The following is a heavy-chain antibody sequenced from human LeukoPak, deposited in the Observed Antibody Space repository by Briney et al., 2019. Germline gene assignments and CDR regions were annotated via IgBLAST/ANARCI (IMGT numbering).Heavy chain of an antibody. CDR2: IYTSGST. J-gene: IGHJ4*02. Sequence: SETLSLTCSVSGDSIRSYYWSWIRQPAGKGLEWIGRIYTSGSTNYNPSLKTRVTMSVDTSKNQFSLRLSSVAAADTAVYYCAREGTYCSRTSCYDSFLDYWGQGTLATVSS. CDR3: AREGTYCSRTSCYDSFLDY. CDR1: GDSIRSYY. V-gene: IGHV4-4*07. D-gene: IGHD2-2*01.